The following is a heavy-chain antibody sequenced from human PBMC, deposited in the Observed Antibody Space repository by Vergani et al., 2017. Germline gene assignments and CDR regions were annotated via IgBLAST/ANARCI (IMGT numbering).Heavy chain of an antibody. D-gene: IGHD3-10*01. CDR2: IYSTGST. Sequence: QVQLQQWGAGLLKPSETLSLTCALSGGSFTTDFWNWIRQHPGKGLEWIGYIYSTGSTHHNPSLRRRINMSVDTSKNQFSLKLNSVTAADTAVYYCGRVADFYGLGSRLLDLWGQGILVTVSS. J-gene: IGHJ5*02. V-gene: IGHV4-34*02. CDR1: GGSFTTDF. CDR3: GRVADFYGLGSRLLDL.